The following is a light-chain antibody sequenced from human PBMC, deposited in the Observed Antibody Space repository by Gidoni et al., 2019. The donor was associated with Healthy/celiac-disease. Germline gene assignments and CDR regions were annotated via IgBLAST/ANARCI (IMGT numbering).Light chain of an antibody. CDR3: QPRSNWPPGVT. Sequence: EIVLTQSPATLSLSPGERATLSCRASQSVRSYLAWYQQKPGQAPRLLIYDASNRATGIPARFSVSGSGTDFTLTISSLEPEDFAVYYCQPRSNWPPGVTFGPGTKVDIK. CDR1: QSVRSY. J-gene: IGKJ3*01. V-gene: IGKV3-11*01. CDR2: DAS.